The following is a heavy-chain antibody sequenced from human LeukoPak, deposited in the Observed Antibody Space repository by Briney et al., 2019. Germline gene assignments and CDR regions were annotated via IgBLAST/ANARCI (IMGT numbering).Heavy chain of an antibody. Sequence: GGSLRLSCSASGFTFKKYAMHWVRQAPGKGLEYVSAINSNGGRTYYADSVKGRFTISRDNSKNTLYLQMSSLRVDDTAVYYCVKDLYYNNSGYYSGAFDYWGQGTLVTVSS. CDR1: GFTFKKYA. CDR3: VKDLYYNNSGYYSGAFDY. J-gene: IGHJ4*02. CDR2: INSNGGRT. V-gene: IGHV3-64D*09. D-gene: IGHD3-22*01.